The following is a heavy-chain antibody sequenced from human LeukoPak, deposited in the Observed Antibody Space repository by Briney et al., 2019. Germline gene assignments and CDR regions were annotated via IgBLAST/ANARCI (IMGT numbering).Heavy chain of an antibody. Sequence: ASVKVSCKASGYTFTSYDINWVRQATGQGLEWMGWMNPNSGNTGYAQKFQGRVTMTRNTSISTAYMELSSLRSEDTAVYYCATYLLEWSKPLGYWGQGTLVTVSS. J-gene: IGHJ4*02. D-gene: IGHD3-3*01. CDR2: MNPNSGNT. CDR3: ATYLLEWSKPLGY. V-gene: IGHV1-8*01. CDR1: GYTFTSYD.